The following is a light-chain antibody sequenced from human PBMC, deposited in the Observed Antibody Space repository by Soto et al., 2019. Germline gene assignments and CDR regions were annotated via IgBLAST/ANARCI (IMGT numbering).Light chain of an antibody. CDR3: EAWDDSLNGPGVV. CDR1: SSNIGSNT. J-gene: IGLJ2*01. Sequence: QSVLTQPPSASGTPGQRVTISCSGSSSNIGSNTVNWYQQLPGTAPKLLIYSNNQRPSGVPDRLSGSKSGTSASLAISGLQSEDEADYYCEAWDDSLNGPGVVFGGGTKLTVL. CDR2: SNN. V-gene: IGLV1-44*01.